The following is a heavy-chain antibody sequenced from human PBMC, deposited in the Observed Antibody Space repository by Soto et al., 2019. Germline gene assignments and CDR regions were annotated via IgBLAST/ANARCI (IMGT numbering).Heavy chain of an antibody. J-gene: IGHJ4*02. CDR3: AKAHFGSASCSRVDS. CDR2: ISGSGATA. D-gene: IGHD2-2*01. CDR1: GFTFSSND. Sequence: EVQLLESGGGLVQPGGSLRLSCGASGFTFSSNDMAWVRQAPGKGLAWVSAISGSGATAFYADSVKGRFTISRDNSRNTLYLQMNSLTAEDTAMYYGAKAHFGSASCSRVDSWGQGALVIVSS. V-gene: IGHV3-23*01.